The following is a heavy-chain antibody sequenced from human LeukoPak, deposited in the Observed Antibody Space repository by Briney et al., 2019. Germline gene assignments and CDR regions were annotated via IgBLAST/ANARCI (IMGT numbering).Heavy chain of an antibody. CDR2: IIPIFGTA. CDR1: GGTFSSYA. J-gene: IGHJ4*02. CDR3: ASPITYYYDSSGYYF. Sequence: SVKISCKASGGTFSSYAISWVRQAPGQGLESMGRIIPIFGTANYAQKFQGRVTITTDESTGTAYMELSSLRSEDTAVYYCASPITYYYDSSGYYFWGQGTLVTVSS. V-gene: IGHV1-69*05. D-gene: IGHD3-22*01.